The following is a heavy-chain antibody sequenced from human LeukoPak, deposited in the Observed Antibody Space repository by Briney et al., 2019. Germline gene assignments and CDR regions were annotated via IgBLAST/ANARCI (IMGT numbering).Heavy chain of an antibody. D-gene: IGHD4-23*01. Sequence: PSETLSFTCVVSGYSIRSGYHWGWIRQPPGKGLEWIGSIYDSETTYYSPSLKSRVTMSVDTSRNQFSLRLSSVTAADTAVYYCARVNYGGNFGVDYWGQGTLVTVSS. CDR3: ARVNYGGNFGVDY. CDR1: GYSIRSGYH. CDR2: IYDSETT. J-gene: IGHJ4*02. V-gene: IGHV4-38-2*01.